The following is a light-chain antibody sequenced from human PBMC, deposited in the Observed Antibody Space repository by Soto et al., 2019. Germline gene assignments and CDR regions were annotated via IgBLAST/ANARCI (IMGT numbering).Light chain of an antibody. CDR1: QSVSSN. CDR3: QQYNNWPPSIT. CDR2: GAS. V-gene: IGKV3-15*01. Sequence: EILMPQSPATLSVSPGETATLSCRASQSVSSNLAWYQQKPGQAPRLLIYGASTRATGIPARFSGSGSGTEFTLNISSLQSEDFAVYYCQQYNNWPPSITFGQGTRLEIK. J-gene: IGKJ5*01.